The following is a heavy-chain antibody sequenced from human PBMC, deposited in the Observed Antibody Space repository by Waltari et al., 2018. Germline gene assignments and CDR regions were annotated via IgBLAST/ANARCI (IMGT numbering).Heavy chain of an antibody. CDR3: ARDARDWEAVANTYFDS. V-gene: IGHV4-34*02. Sequence: QVQLQQWGAGLLKPSETLSLTCAVYGGPFSGYYWRWIRQPPGKGLEWIGEVDHSGSANYSPSLKSRATISVDTSKKQFSLTLTSVTAADTAVYYCARDARDWEAVANTYFDSWGQGTLVAVSS. CDR2: VDHSGSA. D-gene: IGHD6-19*01. J-gene: IGHJ4*02. CDR1: GGPFSGYY.